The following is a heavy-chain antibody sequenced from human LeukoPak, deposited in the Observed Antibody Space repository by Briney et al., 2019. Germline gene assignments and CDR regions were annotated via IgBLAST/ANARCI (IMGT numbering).Heavy chain of an antibody. D-gene: IGHD1-14*01. CDR3: ARLRYQRDY. Sequence: SETLSLTCAVYGGSFGGYYWSWIRQPPGKGLEWIGEINHSGSTNYNPSLKSRVTISVDTSKNQFSLKLSSVTAADTAVYYCARLRYQRDYWDQGTLVTVSS. V-gene: IGHV4-34*01. CDR1: GGSFGGYY. CDR2: INHSGST. J-gene: IGHJ4*02.